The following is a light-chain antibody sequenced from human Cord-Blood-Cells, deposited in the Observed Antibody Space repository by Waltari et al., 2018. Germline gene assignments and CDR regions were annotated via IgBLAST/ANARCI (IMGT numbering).Light chain of an antibody. V-gene: IGLV1-44*01. J-gene: IGLJ3*02. Sequence: QSVLTQPPSASGTPGQRVTISCSGSSSNIGSNTVNWYQQLPGTAPKLLIYSNNQWPSGVPDRFSGSKSGTSASLAISGLQSEDEADYYCAAWDDSLIWVFGGGTKLTVL. CDR2: SNN. CDR3: AAWDDSLIWV. CDR1: SSNIGSNT.